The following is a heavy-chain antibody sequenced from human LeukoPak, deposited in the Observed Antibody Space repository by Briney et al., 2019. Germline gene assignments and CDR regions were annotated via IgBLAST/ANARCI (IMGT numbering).Heavy chain of an antibody. CDR2: IYHSGTT. J-gene: IGHJ4*02. V-gene: IGHV4-4*02. CDR3: ARENRKQLWLDWVPTEFDY. Sequence: SGTLSLTCAVSGGSISSRNWWTWVRQPPGKGLEWIGEIYHSGTTNYSPSLKSRVTISVDKSKNQFSLKLISVTAADTAVYYCARENRKQLWLDWVPTEFDYWGQGTLVTVSS. D-gene: IGHD5-18*01. CDR1: GGSISSRNW.